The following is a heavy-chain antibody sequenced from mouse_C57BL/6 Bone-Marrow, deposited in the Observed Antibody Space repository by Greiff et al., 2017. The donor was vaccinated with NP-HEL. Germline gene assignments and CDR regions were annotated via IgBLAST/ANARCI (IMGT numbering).Heavy chain of an antibody. CDR3: ARGSSGYAWFAY. D-gene: IGHD3-2*02. CDR2: IDPSDSYT. CDR1: GYTFTSYW. Sequence: QVQLQQPGAELVMPGASVKLSCKASGYTFTSYWMHWVKQRPGQGLEWIGEIDPSDSYTNYHQKFKGKSTLTVDKSSSTAYLQLSSLTSEDSAVYYCARGSSGYAWFAYWGQGTLVTVSA. J-gene: IGHJ3*01. V-gene: IGHV1-69*01.